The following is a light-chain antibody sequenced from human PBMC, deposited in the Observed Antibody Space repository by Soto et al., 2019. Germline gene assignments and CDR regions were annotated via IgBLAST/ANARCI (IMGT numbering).Light chain of an antibody. CDR2: AAS. CDR3: LQDINSPWT. J-gene: IGKJ1*01. CDR1: QGIRND. V-gene: IGKV1-6*01. Sequence: ALQMTQSSSSLSASVGDRVAITCRASQGIRNDLGWYQQKPGQAPKLLIYAASSLQSGVPSRFSGSGSGTDFTLTISSLQPEDSATYYCLQDINSPWTFGQGTKVDIK.